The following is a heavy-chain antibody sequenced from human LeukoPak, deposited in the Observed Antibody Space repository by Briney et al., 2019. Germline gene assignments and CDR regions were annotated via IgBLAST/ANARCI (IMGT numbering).Heavy chain of an antibody. Sequence: PGGSLRLSCAASGFTFSSYGMHWVRQAPGKGLEWVAVIWYDGSNKYYADSVKGRFTISRDNSKNTLYLQMNSLRAEDTAVYYCARSAGITMVRELIGPFDYWGQGTLVTVSS. D-gene: IGHD3-10*01. J-gene: IGHJ4*02. CDR1: GFTFSSYG. V-gene: IGHV3-33*01. CDR3: ARSAGITMVRELIGPFDY. CDR2: IWYDGSNK.